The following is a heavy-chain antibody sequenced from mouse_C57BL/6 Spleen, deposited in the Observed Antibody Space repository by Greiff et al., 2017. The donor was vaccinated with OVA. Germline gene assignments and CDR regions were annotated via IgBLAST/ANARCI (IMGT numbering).Heavy chain of an antibody. CDR2: IYPGDGDT. V-gene: IGHV1-80*01. CDR1: GYAFSSYW. CDR3: ARYNGSSPWYFDV. D-gene: IGHD1-1*01. J-gene: IGHJ1*03. Sequence: QVQLQQSGAELVKPGASVKISCKASGYAFSSYWMNWVKQRPGKGLEWIGQIYPGDGDTNYNGKFKGKATLTADKSSGTAYMQLSSLTSEDSAVYFCARYNGSSPWYFDVWGTGTTATVSS.